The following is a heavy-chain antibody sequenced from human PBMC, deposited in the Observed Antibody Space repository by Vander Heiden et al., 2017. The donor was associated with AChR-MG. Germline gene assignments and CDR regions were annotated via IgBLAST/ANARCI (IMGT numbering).Heavy chain of an antibody. D-gene: IGHD1-1*01. V-gene: IGHV3-53*01. CDR3: ARGYLNRSYYYYYMDV. CDR2: IYSGGST. J-gene: IGHJ6*03. Sequence: EVQLVESGGGLIQPGGSLRLSCAASGFTVSSNYMSWVRQAPGKGLEWVSVIYSGGSTYYADSVKGRFTISRDNSKNTLYLQMNSLRAEDTAVYYCARGYLNRSYYYYYMDVWGKGTTVTVSS. CDR1: GFTVSSNY.